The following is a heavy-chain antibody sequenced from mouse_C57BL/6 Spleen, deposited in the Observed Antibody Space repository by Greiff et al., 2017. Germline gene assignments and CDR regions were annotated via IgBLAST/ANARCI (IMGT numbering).Heavy chain of an antibody. CDR1: GYSFTGYY. CDR2: INPSTGGT. D-gene: IGHD1-1*01. CDR3: ARNNYYGSGYWYFDV. J-gene: IGHJ1*03. V-gene: IGHV1-42*01. Sequence: VQLQQSGPELVKPGASVKISCKASGYSFTGYYMNWVKQSPEQSLEWIGEINPSTGGTTYNQKFKAKATLTADKSSSTAYMQLKSLTSEDSAVYYCARNNYYGSGYWYFDVWGTGTTVTVSS.